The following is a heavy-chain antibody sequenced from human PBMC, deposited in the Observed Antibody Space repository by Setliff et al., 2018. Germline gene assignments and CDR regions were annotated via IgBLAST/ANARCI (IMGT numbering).Heavy chain of an antibody. D-gene: IGHD3-16*02. V-gene: IGHV3-7*01. CDR2: IKQDGSTK. J-gene: IGHJ4*02. CDR1: GFSFSRHW. Sequence: GGSLRLSCVVSGFSFSRHWMSWVRQAPGKGLEWVADIKQDGSTKYYLDSVKGRFTISRDNAKRSLYLQMNGLRADDTGVYYCARDQCYDYVWGSYRYPCLYDYWGQGTLVTVSS. CDR3: ARDQCYDYVWGSYRYPCLYDY.